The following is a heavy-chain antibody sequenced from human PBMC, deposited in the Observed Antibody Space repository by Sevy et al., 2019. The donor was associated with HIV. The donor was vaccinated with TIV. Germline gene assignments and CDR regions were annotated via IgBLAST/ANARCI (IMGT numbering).Heavy chain of an antibody. CDR2: ISGSGTRT. CDR1: GFSFDSYG. J-gene: IGHJ6*03. CDR3: GEGGGGHYDPDEIGYYFYYYNMDV. V-gene: IGHV3-23*01. D-gene: IGHD3-22*01. Sequence: GGSLRLSCAVSGFSFDSYGMTWVRQAPGKGLEWVSGISGSGTRTYYADSVKGRFIISRDNSKNTLYLQMNSLRSEDTGIYYGGEGGGGHYDPDEIGYYFYYYNMDVWGKGTTVTVSS.